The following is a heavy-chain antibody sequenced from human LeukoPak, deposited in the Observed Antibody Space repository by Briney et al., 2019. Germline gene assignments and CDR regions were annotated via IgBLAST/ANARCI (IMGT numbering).Heavy chain of an antibody. Sequence: SETLSLTCTVSGGSISSSSFYWGRIRQPPGKGLEWIGSIYYNGFTYYNPALKSRVTISVDTSKNQFSLKLRSVTAADTAAYYCARVDDFWSGSSSIDYWGQGTLVTVSS. CDR1: GGSISSSSFY. V-gene: IGHV4-39*07. D-gene: IGHD3-3*01. CDR2: IYYNGFT. J-gene: IGHJ4*02. CDR3: ARVDDFWSGSSSIDY.